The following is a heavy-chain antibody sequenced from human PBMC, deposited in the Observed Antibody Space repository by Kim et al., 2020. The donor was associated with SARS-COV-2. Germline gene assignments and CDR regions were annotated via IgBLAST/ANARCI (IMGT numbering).Heavy chain of an antibody. CDR3: TTLSLRY. CDR2: IKSETDGGTI. J-gene: IGHJ4*02. V-gene: IGHV3-15*01. D-gene: IGHD1-20*01. CDR1: GFTFRNAW. Sequence: GGSLRLSCAASGFTFRNAWMTWVRQAPVKGLEWVGRIKSETDGGTIEYAAPVKGRFTISRDDSKNTLYLQMSSLKTEDTAVYYCTTLSLRYWGQGTLVTVSS.